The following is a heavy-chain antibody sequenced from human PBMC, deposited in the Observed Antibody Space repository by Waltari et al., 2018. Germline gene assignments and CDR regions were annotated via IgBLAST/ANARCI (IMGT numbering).Heavy chain of an antibody. CDR2: IFHTGTT. Sequence: QVQLQESGPGLVKPSETLSLPCTVSGYSISSGYYWGWIRQPPGKGLEWIGSIFHTGTTYDNPSLTSRVTISVDTSKNQFSLRLSSVTAADTAVYYCARGGHHNWFDPWGQGTLVTVSS. V-gene: IGHV4-38-2*02. CDR1: GYSISSGYY. CDR3: ARGGHHNWFDP. J-gene: IGHJ5*02.